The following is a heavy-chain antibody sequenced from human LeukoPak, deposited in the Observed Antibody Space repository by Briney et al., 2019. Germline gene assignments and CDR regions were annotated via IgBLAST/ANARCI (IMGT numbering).Heavy chain of an antibody. J-gene: IGHJ2*01. CDR2: IYYSGST. V-gene: IGHV4-38-2*02. CDR3: AIRLMATEWYFDL. Sequence: SETLSLTCTVSGYSISSGYYWGWIRQPPGKGLEWIGSIYYSGSTYYNPSLKSRVTISVDTSKNQFSLKLSSVTAADTAVYYCAIRLMATEWYFDLWGRGTLVTVSS. CDR1: GYSISSGYY. D-gene: IGHD5-24*01.